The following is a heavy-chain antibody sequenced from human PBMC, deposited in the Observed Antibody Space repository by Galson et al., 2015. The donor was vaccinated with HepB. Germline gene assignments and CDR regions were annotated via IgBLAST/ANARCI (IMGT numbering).Heavy chain of an antibody. CDR3: ARGGTYDSSGSRLDP. V-gene: IGHV3-33*01. CDR1: GFTFSSYG. Sequence: SLRLSCAASGFTFSSYGMHWVRQAPGKGLEWVAVIWYDGSNKYYAGSVKGRFTISRDNSKNTLYLQMNSLRAEDTAVYYCARGGTYDSSGSRLDPWGQGTLVTVSS. CDR2: IWYDGSNK. J-gene: IGHJ5*02. D-gene: IGHD3-22*01.